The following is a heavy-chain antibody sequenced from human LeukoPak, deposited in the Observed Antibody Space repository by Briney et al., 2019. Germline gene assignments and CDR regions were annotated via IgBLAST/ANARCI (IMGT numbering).Heavy chain of an antibody. D-gene: IGHD3-16*02. CDR3: ARSKGYHYWYFDL. V-gene: IGHV4-59*01. J-gene: IGHJ2*01. CDR1: GGSISGYY. CDR2: IYYSGST. Sequence: SETLSLTCTVSGGSISGYYWSWIRQPPGKGLEWIGYIYYSGSTNYNPSLKSRVTISVDTSKNQFSLKLSSVTAADTAVYYCARSKGYHYWYFDLWGRGTLVTVSS.